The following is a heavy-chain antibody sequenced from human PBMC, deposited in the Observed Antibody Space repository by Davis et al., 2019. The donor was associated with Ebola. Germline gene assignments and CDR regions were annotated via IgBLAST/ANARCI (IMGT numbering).Heavy chain of an antibody. CDR2: IYHSGST. D-gene: IGHD6-13*01. J-gene: IGHJ5*02. CDR3: ARTGYSSSWYGGGWFDP. Sequence: SETLSLTCAVSGGSISSSNWWSWVRQPPGKGLEWIGEIYHSGSTNYNPSLKSRVTISVDTSKNQFSLKLSSVTAADTAVYYCARTGYSSSWYGGGWFDPWGQGTLVTVSS. CDR1: GGSISSSNW. V-gene: IGHV4-4*02.